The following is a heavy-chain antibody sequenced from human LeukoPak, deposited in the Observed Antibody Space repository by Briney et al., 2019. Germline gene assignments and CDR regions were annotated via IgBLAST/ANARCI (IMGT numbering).Heavy chain of an antibody. D-gene: IGHD3-10*01. CDR2: ISDDGSRQ. CDR3: VKDRTGTYTLDY. Sequence: GGSLRLSCAASGFTFSTYAMTWGRQAPGKGLEWVAFISDDGSRQHYADSVKGRFTISRDNSKNTLNLQMNSLGAEDTAVYYCVKDRTGTYTLDYWGQGTLVTVSS. V-gene: IGHV3-30-3*01. CDR1: GFTFSTYA. J-gene: IGHJ4*02.